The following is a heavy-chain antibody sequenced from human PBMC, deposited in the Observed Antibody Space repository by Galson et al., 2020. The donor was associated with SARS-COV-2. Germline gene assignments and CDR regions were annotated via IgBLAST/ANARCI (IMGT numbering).Heavy chain of an antibody. CDR1: GYTFTGYY. V-gene: IGHV1-2*02. CDR3: ASRVRWFGAFQH. D-gene: IGHD3-10*01. J-gene: IGHJ1*01. Sequence: GESLKISCKASGYTFTGYYMHWVRQAPGQGLEWMGWINPNSGGTNYAQKFQGRVTMTRDTSISTAYMELSRLRSDDTAVYYCASRVRWFGAFQHWGQGTLVTVSS. CDR2: INPNSGGT.